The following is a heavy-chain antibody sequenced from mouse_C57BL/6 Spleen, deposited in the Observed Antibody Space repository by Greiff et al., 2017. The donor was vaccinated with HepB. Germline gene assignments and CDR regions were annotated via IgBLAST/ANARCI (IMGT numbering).Heavy chain of an antibody. CDR3: TITTAYFDV. J-gene: IGHJ1*03. V-gene: IGHV14-4*01. CDR1: GFNIKDDY. Sequence: DVKLQESGAELVRPGASVKLSCTASGFNIKDDYMHWVKQRPEQGLEWIGWIDPENGDTEYASKFQGKATITADTSSNTAYLQLSSLTSEDTAVYYCTITTAYFDVWGTGTTVTVSS. CDR2: IDPENGDT. D-gene: IGHD1-2*01.